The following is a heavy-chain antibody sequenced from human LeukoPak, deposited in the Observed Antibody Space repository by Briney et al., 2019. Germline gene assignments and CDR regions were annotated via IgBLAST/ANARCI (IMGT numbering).Heavy chain of an antibody. CDR1: GYTFTSYG. D-gene: IGHD6-13*01. CDR2: ISAYNGNT. Sequence: ASVKVSCKASGYTFTSYGISWVRQAPGQGLEWMGWISAYNGNTNYAQKLQGRVTMTTDTSTSTAYMELRSLRSDDTAVYYCARVSSSSWYVSYFDYWGQGTLVTVSS. J-gene: IGHJ4*02. CDR3: ARVSSSSWYVSYFDY. V-gene: IGHV1-18*01.